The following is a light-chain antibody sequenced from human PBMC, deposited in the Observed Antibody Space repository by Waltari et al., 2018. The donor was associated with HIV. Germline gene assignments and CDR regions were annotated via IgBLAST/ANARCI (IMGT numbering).Light chain of an antibody. CDR1: QSVSNIY. J-gene: IGKJ2*03. V-gene: IGKV3-20*01. CDR3: QQYGNSHS. CDR2: GAS. Sequence: EIVLTQSPGTLSLSPGEGATLSCRASQSVSNIYLAWYQQKPGQAPRRLIYGASSRASGIPDRFSGSGSGTDFTLTISRLEPEDFAVYYCQQYGNSHSFGQGTKLEIK.